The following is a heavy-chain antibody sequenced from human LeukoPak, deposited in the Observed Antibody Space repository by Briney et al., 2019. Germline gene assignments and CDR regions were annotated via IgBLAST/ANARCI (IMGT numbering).Heavy chain of an antibody. Sequence: GGSPRLSCAASGFTFSSYAMSWVRQAPGKGLEWVSAVGGRGDSTFYADSMQGRFTISRDNAKNTLYLQMNSLRVEDTAVYYCARDKSVAVDYWGQGTLVTVSS. CDR3: ARDKSVAVDY. V-gene: IGHV3-23*01. J-gene: IGHJ4*02. CDR2: VGGRGDST. CDR1: GFTFSSYA.